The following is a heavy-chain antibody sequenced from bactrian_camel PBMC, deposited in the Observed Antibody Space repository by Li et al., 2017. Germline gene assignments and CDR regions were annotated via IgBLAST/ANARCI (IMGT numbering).Heavy chain of an antibody. D-gene: IGHD5*01. CDR2: IYSDASNT. V-gene: IGHV3-2*01. CDR3: ATERRIDYGGRILLEYNY. Sequence: HVQLVESGGALVQPGGSLRVSCAASGFTFNGHYLTWVRQAPGNGLEWVSSIYSDASNTYAADSVKGRFTISRDNAKNTVYLQMNSLKSEDTALYYCATERRIDYGGRILLEYNYWGQGTQV. CDR1: GFTFNGHY. J-gene: IGHJ4*01.